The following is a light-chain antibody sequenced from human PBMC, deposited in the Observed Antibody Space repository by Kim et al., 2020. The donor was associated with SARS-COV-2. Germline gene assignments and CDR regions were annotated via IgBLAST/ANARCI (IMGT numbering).Light chain of an antibody. CDR2: GAF. CDR1: QSVSSN. Sequence: DIVMTQSPATLSVSPGERVTLSCRASQSVSSNLAWYQQRPGQAPRLLIYGAFTRATGIPARFSGNGSGTEFTLTISSLQSEDFALYYCQQYNNWRWTFGQGTKVDIK. V-gene: IGKV3-15*01. J-gene: IGKJ1*01. CDR3: QQYNNWRWT.